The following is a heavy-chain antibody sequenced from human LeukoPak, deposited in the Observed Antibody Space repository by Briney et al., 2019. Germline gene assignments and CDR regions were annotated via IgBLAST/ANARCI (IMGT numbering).Heavy chain of an antibody. J-gene: IGHJ6*02. CDR1: GFTVSSNY. D-gene: IGHD3-3*01. CDR3: ARAPSIFGGCMDV. CDR2: IYSGGST. Sequence: GGSLRLSCAASGFTVSSNYMSWVRQAPGKGLEWVSVIYSGGSTYYADSVKGRFTISRDNSKNTLYLQMNSLRAEDTAVYYCARAPSIFGGCMDVWDQGTTVTVSS. V-gene: IGHV3-53*01.